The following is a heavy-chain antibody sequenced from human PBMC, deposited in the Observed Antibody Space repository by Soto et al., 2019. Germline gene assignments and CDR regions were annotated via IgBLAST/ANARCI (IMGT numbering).Heavy chain of an antibody. Sequence: QVQLVQSGAEVKKPGASVKVSCKASGYTFTSYYMHWVRQAPGQGLEWMGIINPSGGSTSYAQKFQGRVTMARDTYTSTVYMELSSLRSEDTAVYYCARDPVVVGATVVYYYGMDVWGQGTTVTVSS. D-gene: IGHD1-26*01. CDR3: ARDPVVVGATVVYYYGMDV. J-gene: IGHJ6*02. CDR1: GYTFTSYY. V-gene: IGHV1-46*01. CDR2: INPSGGST.